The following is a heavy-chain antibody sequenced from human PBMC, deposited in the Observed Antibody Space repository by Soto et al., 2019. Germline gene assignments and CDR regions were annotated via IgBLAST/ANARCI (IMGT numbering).Heavy chain of an antibody. Sequence: QVQLVESGGGVVQPGRSLRLSCAASGFTFSSYGMHWVRQAPGKGLEWVAVISYDGSNKYYADSVKGRFTISRDNSKNKLYLQMNSLRAEDTAVYYCAKDPPYSTIVVVPAAIYPDYWGQGSLVTVSS. CDR3: AKDPPYSTIVVVPAAIYPDY. D-gene: IGHD2-2*02. CDR2: ISYDGSNK. J-gene: IGHJ4*02. CDR1: GFTFSSYG. V-gene: IGHV3-30*18.